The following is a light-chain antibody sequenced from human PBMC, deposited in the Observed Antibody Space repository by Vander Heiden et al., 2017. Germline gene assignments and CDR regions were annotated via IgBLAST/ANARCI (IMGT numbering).Light chain of an antibody. CDR2: SAS. V-gene: IGKV1-16*02. CDR1: QGVSSY. Sequence: DIQMTKSPSSLSASIGDRVTMTCRASQGVSSYLAWFQQKPGKAPKCLIYSASSLQSGVPSKFSGSGFGTSFTLTISSLQPEDIATYYCQQYNTSPYTFGQGTKVEIK. J-gene: IGKJ2*01. CDR3: QQYNTSPYT.